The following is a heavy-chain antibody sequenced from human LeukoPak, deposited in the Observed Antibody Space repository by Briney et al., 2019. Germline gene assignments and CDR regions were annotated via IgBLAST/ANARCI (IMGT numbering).Heavy chain of an antibody. D-gene: IGHD1-14*01. CDR1: GYTFTGYY. J-gene: IGHJ4*02. CDR2: INPNSGDT. V-gene: IGHV1-2*02. CDR3: AKNPCEYYFDY. Sequence: ASVKVSCTASGYTFTGYYMNWVRHAPGQRLGCMGWINPNSGDTNYAQKFQGRVTMTRDTSIRTAYMELSRLTSDDTAVYYCAKNPCEYYFDYWGQGALVTVSS.